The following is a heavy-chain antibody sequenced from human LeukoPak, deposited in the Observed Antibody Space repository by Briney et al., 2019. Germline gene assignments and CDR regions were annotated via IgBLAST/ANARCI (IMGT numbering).Heavy chain of an antibody. V-gene: IGHV1-58*02. J-gene: IGHJ6*02. D-gene: IGHD3-22*01. CDR1: GFTFTSSA. CDR2: IVVGSGNT. Sequence: AASVKVSCKASGFTFTSSAMQWVRQARGQRLEWIGWIVVGSGNTNYAQKFQERVTITRDMSTSTAYMELSSLRSEDTAVYYCAAERTLYDPSGRGYYYYGMDVWGQGTTVTVSS. CDR3: AAERTLYDPSGRGYYYYGMDV.